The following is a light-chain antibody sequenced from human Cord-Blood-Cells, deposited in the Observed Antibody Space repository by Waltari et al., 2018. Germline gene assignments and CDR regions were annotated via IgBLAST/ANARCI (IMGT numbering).Light chain of an antibody. Sequence: QSALTQPASVSGSPGQSITISCPGTSSDVGSYNLVSWYQQHRGKASKLKIDERSKRPSGVSNRFSGSKSGNTASLTSTVIRAEDEVDYYCCSSAGSSTEFGGGTKLSVL. CDR3: CSSAGSSTE. CDR1: SSDVGSYNL. J-gene: IGLJ2*01. CDR2: ERS. V-gene: IGLV2-23*01.